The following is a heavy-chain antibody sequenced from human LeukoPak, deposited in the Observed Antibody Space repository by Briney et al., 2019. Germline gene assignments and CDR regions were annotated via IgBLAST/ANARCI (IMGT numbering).Heavy chain of an antibody. CDR1: GFTFTSSA. V-gene: IGHV1-58*01. CDR2: IVVGSGNT. J-gene: IGHJ6*02. D-gene: IGHD4-17*01. CDR3: AAGDYGDYYYYGMDV. Sequence: EALVKASCTGSGFTFTSSAVQWVRQARGQRNEWIGWIVVGSGNTNYAQKFQERVTITRDMSTSTAYMELSSLRSEDTAVYYCAAGDYGDYYYYGMDVWGQGTTVTVSS.